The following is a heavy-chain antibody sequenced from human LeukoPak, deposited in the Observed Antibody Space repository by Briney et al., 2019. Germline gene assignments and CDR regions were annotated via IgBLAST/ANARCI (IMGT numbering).Heavy chain of an antibody. Sequence: GGSLRLSCAASGFTVSSNYMSWVRQAPGKGLEWVSSLYSGGSTYYADSVKGRFTISRDNAKNSLYLQMNSLRAEDTAVYYCARNSPAGRSITMIVVVTPGYFDYWGQGTLVTVSS. V-gene: IGHV3-53*01. J-gene: IGHJ4*02. D-gene: IGHD3-22*01. CDR3: ARNSPAGRSITMIVVVTPGYFDY. CDR1: GFTVSSNY. CDR2: LYSGGST.